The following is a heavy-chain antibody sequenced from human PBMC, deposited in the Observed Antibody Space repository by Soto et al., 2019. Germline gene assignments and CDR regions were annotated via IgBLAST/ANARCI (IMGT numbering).Heavy chain of an antibody. CDR3: ARGQQLVRPVAFDI. V-gene: IGHV6-1*01. CDR2: TYYRSRWYN. CDR1: GDSVSSNSAA. J-gene: IGHJ3*02. D-gene: IGHD6-13*01. Sequence: SQTLSLTCAISGDSVSSNSAAWNWIRQSPSRGLEWLGRTYYRSRWYNDYAVSVKSRTTINPDTSKNQFSLQLNSVTPEDTAVYYCARGQQLVRPVAFDIWGQGTMVTVSS.